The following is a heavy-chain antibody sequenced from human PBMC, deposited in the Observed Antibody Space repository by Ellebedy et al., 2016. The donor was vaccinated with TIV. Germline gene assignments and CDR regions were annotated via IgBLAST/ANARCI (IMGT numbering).Heavy chain of an antibody. CDR3: ARAHYYTPRFDP. D-gene: IGHD3-10*01. CDR1: GGSFSGYY. Sequence: SETLSLXXAVYGGSFSGYYWSWIRQPPGKGLEWIGDVNHGGSTNYKPSLKSRVTISVDTSKNQFSLKLSSVTAADTAVYYCARAHYYTPRFDPWGQGTLVTVSS. J-gene: IGHJ5*02. V-gene: IGHV4-34*01. CDR2: VNHGGST.